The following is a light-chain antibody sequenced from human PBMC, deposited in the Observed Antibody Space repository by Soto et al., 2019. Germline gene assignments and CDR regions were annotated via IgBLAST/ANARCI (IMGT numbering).Light chain of an antibody. CDR3: QQYQSLT. V-gene: IGKV3-20*01. CDR1: QSVSSSY. Sequence: EIVMTQSPAALSVSPWERGTLSCRASQSVSSSYLTWYQQKPGQAPRLLIHGASSRVTGIPDRFSGSGSGTDFTLTITRLEPEDFAVYYCQQYQSLTFGGGTKVDIK. J-gene: IGKJ4*01. CDR2: GAS.